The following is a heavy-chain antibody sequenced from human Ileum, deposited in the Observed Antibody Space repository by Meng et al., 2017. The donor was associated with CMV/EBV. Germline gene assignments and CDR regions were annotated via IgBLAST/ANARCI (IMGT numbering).Heavy chain of an antibody. J-gene: IGHJ4*02. CDR3: VRRVVVMGGPFDS. V-gene: IGHV4-39*01. CDR1: GGSITSSTYY. Sequence: TVSGGSITSSTYYWGWIRQSPGKGLEYIGTIYFSGSTYYNPSLRSRVTISVDTSKNQFSLTLSSVTAADTAVYYCVRRVVVMGGPFDSWGQGTLVTVSS. CDR2: IYFSGST. D-gene: IGHD2-15*01.